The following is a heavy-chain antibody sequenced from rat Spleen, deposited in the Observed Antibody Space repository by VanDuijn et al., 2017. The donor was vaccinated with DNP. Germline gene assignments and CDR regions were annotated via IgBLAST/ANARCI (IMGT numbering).Heavy chain of an antibody. CDR2: MWSDGDT. J-gene: IGHJ4*01. CDR1: GFSLTSNG. V-gene: IGHV2-32*01. Sequence: QVQLEESGPGLMQPSETLSLTCTVSGFSLTSNGVGWVRQPPGKGLEWMGVMWSDGDTSYNSALKSRLSISRDTSKSQVFLKMNSLQTEDTATYYCARDEEQLGYAMDAWGQGTSVTVSS. CDR3: ARDEEQLGYAMDA. D-gene: IGHD1-5*01.